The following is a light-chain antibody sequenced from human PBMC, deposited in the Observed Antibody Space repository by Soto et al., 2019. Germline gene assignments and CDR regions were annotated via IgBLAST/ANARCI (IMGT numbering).Light chain of an antibody. CDR2: EDI. J-gene: IGLJ2*01. Sequence: QSALTQPASVSGSPGQSITISCTGTSSDIGAYKYVSWYQQHPGRAPKLMIYEDIHRPSGVSSRFSGSKSGKTASLSISGLQADDEADYYCSSYTSSRTLVFGGGTKLTVL. V-gene: IGLV2-14*01. CDR3: SSYTSSRTLV. CDR1: SSDIGAYKY.